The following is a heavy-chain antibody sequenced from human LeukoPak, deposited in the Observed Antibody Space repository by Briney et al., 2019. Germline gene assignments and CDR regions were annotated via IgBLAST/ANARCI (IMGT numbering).Heavy chain of an antibody. CDR1: GFIFSTYG. CDR2: IRYDGSNK. V-gene: IGHV3-30*02. D-gene: IGHD3-22*01. CDR3: AKDGQGYYDSSGYPHSRDDAFDI. J-gene: IGHJ3*02. Sequence: GGSLRLSCAASGFIFSTYGMHWVRQAPGKGLEWVAFIRYDGSNKYYADSVKGRFTISRDNSKNTLYLQMNSLRAEDTAVYYCAKDGQGYYDSSGYPHSRDDAFDIWGQGTMVTVSS.